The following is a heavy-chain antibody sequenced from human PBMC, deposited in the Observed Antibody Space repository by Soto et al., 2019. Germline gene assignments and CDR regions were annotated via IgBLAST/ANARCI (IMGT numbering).Heavy chain of an antibody. D-gene: IGHD2-21*01. V-gene: IGHV4-34*01. CDR1: GGSFRGYY. J-gene: IGHJ5*02. Sequence: SETLSLTCTVSGGSFRGYYWGWVRQPPGKGLEWIGEINHSGSSNYHPSLKSRVTISVATSKNTLYLQMNSLRAEDTAVYYCARDLFIRSNSIPWFDPWGQGTLVTVSS. CDR2: INHSGSS. CDR3: ARDLFIRSNSIPWFDP.